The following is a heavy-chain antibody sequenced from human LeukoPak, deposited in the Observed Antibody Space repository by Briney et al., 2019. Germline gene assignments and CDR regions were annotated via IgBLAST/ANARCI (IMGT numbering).Heavy chain of an antibody. Sequence: SQTLSLTCAISGDSVSTNSAAWNWIRQSPSRGLEWLGRTYFRSKWYNDYAVSVKSRITINPDTSRNQFSLHLNFETPEDTAVYYCARGAVAHYDSWGQGTLVTVSS. CDR2: TYFRSKWYN. J-gene: IGHJ5*01. CDR1: GDSVSTNSAA. D-gene: IGHD6-19*01. V-gene: IGHV6-1*01. CDR3: ARGAVAHYDS.